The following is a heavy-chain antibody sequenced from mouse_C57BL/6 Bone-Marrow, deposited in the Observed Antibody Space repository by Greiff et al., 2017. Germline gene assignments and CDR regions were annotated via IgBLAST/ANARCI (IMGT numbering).Heavy chain of an antibody. Sequence: VQLQQSGAELVRPGTSVKMSCKASGYTFTNYWIGWAKQRPGHGLEWIGDIYPGGGYTNYNEKFKGKATLTADKSSSTAYMQFSSLTSEDSAIYYCARGYYYYCSSYGYFDVWGTGTAVTVTS. D-gene: IGHD1-1*01. CDR3: ARGYYYYCSSYGYFDV. CDR2: IYPGGGYT. CDR1: GYTFTNYW. J-gene: IGHJ1*03. V-gene: IGHV1-63*01.